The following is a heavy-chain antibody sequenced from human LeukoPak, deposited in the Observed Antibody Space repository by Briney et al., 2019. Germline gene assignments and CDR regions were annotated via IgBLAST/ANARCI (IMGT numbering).Heavy chain of an antibody. V-gene: IGHV1-3*01. CDR3: ARGRVDILTDYYGMDV. J-gene: IGHJ6*02. CDR2: INAGNGNT. CDR1: GYTFTSYA. Sequence: ASVKVSCKASGYTFTSYAMHWVRQAPGQRLEWMGWINAGNGNTKYSQKFQGRVTITRNTSISTAYMELSSLRSEDTAVYYCARGRVDILTDYYGMDVWGQGTTVTVSS. D-gene: IGHD3-9*01.